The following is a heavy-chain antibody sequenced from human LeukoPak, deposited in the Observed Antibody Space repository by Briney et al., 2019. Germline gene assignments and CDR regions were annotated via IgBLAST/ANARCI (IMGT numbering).Heavy chain of an antibody. CDR2: INHSGST. Sequence: SETLSLTCAVYGGSFSGYYWSWIRQPPGKGLEWIGEINHSGSTNYNPSVKSRVTISVDTSKNQFSLKLSSVTAADTAVYYCATIYSSGWYYYYYGMDVWGQGTTVTVSS. D-gene: IGHD6-19*01. J-gene: IGHJ6*02. CDR3: ATIYSSGWYYYYYGMDV. V-gene: IGHV4-34*01. CDR1: GGSFSGYY.